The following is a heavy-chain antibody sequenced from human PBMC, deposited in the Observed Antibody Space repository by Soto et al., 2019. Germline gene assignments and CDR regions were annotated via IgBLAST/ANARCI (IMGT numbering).Heavy chain of an antibody. Sequence: EVQLVESGGGLVQPGGSLRLSCAASGFTFSTYWMNWVRQAPGKGLQWVANIKEDGSEEYYVDSVKGRFTISRDNAKNSLYLDMNSLRGEDTAVYYCARDWGAPGRGSALGYYHHFGMDVWGQGTTVTVPS. CDR2: IKEDGSEE. CDR1: GFTFSTYW. D-gene: IGHD3-16*01. CDR3: ARDWGAPGRGSALGYYHHFGMDV. V-gene: IGHV3-7*05. J-gene: IGHJ6*02.